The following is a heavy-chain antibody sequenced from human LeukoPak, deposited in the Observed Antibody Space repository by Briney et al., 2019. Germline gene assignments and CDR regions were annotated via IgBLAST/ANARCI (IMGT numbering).Heavy chain of an antibody. Sequence: GGSLRLSCAASGFTFSSYGMPWVRQAPGKGLEWVAVIWYDGSNKYYADSVKGRFTISRDNSKNTLYLQMNSLRAGDTAVYYCARWYQLPRPTVNWFDPWGQGTLVTVSS. CDR3: ARWYQLPRPTVNWFDP. V-gene: IGHV3-33*01. J-gene: IGHJ5*02. D-gene: IGHD2-2*01. CDR1: GFTFSSYG. CDR2: IWYDGSNK.